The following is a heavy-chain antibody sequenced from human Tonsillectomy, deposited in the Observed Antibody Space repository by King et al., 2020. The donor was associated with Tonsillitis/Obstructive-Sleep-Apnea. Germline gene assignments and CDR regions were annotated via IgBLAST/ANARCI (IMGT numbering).Heavy chain of an antibody. CDR1: GFTFSSYE. CDR2: ISSSSSTI. D-gene: IGHD1-26*01. V-gene: IGHV3-48*03. CDR3: ASGSTRSYYFES. J-gene: IGHJ4*02. Sequence: VQLVESGGGLVQPGGSLRLSCAASGFTFSSYEMNWVRQGPGKGLEWVSYISSSSSTIYSADSVKGRFTISRDNAKNSLYLQMNSLRAEDTAVYYCASGSTRSYYFESWGQGTLVTVSS.